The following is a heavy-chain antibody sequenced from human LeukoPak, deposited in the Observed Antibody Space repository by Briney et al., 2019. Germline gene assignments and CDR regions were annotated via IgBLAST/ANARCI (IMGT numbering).Heavy chain of an antibody. CDR1: GGSINNYY. CDR3: ARDGNWNDRDVYYYYGMDV. D-gene: IGHD1-1*01. J-gene: IGHJ6*04. V-gene: IGHV4-59*01. Sequence: SETLSLTCTVSGGSINNYYWSWIRQPPGKGLEWIRYIYYSGSTNYNPSLKSRVTISVHTSKNQFSLKLSSVTAADTAVYYCARDGNWNDRDVYYYYGMDVWGKGITVTVSS. CDR2: IYYSGST.